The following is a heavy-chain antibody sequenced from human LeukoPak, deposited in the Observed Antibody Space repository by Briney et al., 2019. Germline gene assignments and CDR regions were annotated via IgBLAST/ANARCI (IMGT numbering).Heavy chain of an antibody. Sequence: GGSLRLSCAASGFTFSSYAMSWVRQAPGKGLEWVANIQSDGNEKNYIDSVQGRFTISRDNAKTSLYLQMNSLRAEDTAVYYCARDSTVATYYGVDVWGQGTTVTVSS. CDR3: ARDSTVATYYGVDV. V-gene: IGHV3-7*01. CDR1: GFTFSSYA. CDR2: IQSDGNEK. J-gene: IGHJ6*02. D-gene: IGHD6-19*01.